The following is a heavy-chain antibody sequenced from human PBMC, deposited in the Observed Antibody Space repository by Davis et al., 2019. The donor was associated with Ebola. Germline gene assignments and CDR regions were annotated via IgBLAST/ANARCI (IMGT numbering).Heavy chain of an antibody. D-gene: IGHD6-6*01. CDR3: AKSSIAARFLFDP. CDR1: GGTFSSYA. J-gene: IGHJ5*02. V-gene: IGHV1-69*04. Sequence: SVKVSCKASGGTFSSYAISWVRQAPGQGLEWMGRIIPILGIANYAQKFQGRVTITADKSTSTAYMELSSLRSEDTAVYYCAKSSIAARFLFDPWGQGTLVTVSS. CDR2: IIPILGIA.